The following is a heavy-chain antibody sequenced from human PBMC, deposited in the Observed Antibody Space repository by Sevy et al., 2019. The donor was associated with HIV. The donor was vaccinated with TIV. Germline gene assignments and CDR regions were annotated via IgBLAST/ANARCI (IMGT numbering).Heavy chain of an antibody. V-gene: IGHV3-15*01. D-gene: IGHD3-22*01. CDR2: IKSKTDGGTT. J-gene: IGHJ4*02. Sequence: GGSLRLSCAGSGFTFSNTWMSWVRQAPGKGLEWIGRIKSKTDGGTTDYAAPMKGRFSISRDDSKNTLFLQMNSLKTEDIAVYYCTTQWFWGQGTLVTVSS. CDR3: TTQWF. CDR1: GFTFSNTW.